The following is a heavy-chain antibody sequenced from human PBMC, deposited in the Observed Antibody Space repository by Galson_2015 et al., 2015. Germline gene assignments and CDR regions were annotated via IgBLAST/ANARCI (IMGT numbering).Heavy chain of an antibody. J-gene: IGHJ4*02. V-gene: IGHV1-69*02. CDR2: IIPILGIA. CDR3: ARCSSTSCYDLGPDY. Sequence: SVKVSCKASGGTFSSYTISWVRQAPGQGPEWMGRIIPILGIANYAQKFQGRVTITAGKSTSTAYMELSSLRSEDTAVYYCARCSSTSCYDLGPDYWGQGTLVTVSS. CDR1: GGTFSSYT. D-gene: IGHD2-2*01.